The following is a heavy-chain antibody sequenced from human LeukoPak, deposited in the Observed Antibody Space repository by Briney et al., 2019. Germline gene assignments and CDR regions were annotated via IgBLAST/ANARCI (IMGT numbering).Heavy chain of an antibody. J-gene: IGHJ5*02. CDR2: INSDGSST. CDR1: GFTFSSYG. CDR3: ARAGGDYTSYNWFDP. V-gene: IGHV3-74*01. D-gene: IGHD4-17*01. Sequence: TGGSLRLSCAASGFTFSSYGMHWVRQAPGKGLVWVSRINSDGSSTSYADSVKGRFTISRDNAKNTLYLQMNSLRAEDTAVYYCARAGGDYTSYNWFDPWGQGTLVTVSS.